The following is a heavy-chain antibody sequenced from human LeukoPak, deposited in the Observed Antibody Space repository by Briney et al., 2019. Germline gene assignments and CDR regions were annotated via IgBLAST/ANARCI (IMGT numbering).Heavy chain of an antibody. J-gene: IGHJ6*03. D-gene: IGHD2-15*01. CDR3: ASSYCSGGSCYGSLYYYYYYMDV. V-gene: IGHV1-69*05. CDR1: GGTFSSYA. Sequence: ASVKVSCKVSGGTFSSYAISWVRQAPGQGLEWMGGIIPIFGTANYAQKFQGRVTITTDESTSTAYMELSSLRSEDTAVYYCASSYCSGGSCYGSLYYYYYYMDVWGKGTTVTVSS. CDR2: IIPIFGTA.